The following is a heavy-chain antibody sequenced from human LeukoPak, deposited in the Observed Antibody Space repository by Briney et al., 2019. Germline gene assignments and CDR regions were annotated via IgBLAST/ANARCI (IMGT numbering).Heavy chain of an antibody. J-gene: IGHJ3*02. CDR3: ASYCSSTSCSIAFDI. CDR2: IYYSGST. D-gene: IGHD2-2*01. CDR1: GGSISSGDYY. Sequence: SQTLSLTCSVSGGSISSGDYYWSWIRQPPGKGLEWIGYIYYSGSTYYNPSLKSRVTISVDTSKNQFSLKLSSVTAADTAVYYCASYCSSTSCSIAFDIWGQGKMVTVSS. V-gene: IGHV4-30-4*08.